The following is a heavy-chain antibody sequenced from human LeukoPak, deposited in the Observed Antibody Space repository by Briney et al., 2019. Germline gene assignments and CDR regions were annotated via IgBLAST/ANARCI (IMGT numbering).Heavy chain of an antibody. J-gene: IGHJ4*02. V-gene: IGHV4-34*01. Sequence: SETLSLTCAVYGGSFSGYYWSWIRQPPGKGLEWIGEINHSGSTNYNPSLKSRVTISVDTSKNQFSLKLSSVTAADTAVYYCARSPLHYGDYRFDYWGQGTLVTVSS. CDR2: INHSGST. D-gene: IGHD4-17*01. CDR3: ARSPLHYGDYRFDY. CDR1: GGSFSGYY.